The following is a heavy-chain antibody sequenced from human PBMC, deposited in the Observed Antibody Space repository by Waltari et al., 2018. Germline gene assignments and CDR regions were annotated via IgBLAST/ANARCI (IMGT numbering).Heavy chain of an antibody. D-gene: IGHD5-12*01. CDR3: SRLGRIGASPQTYYWDY. CDR2: ISYSGST. Sequence: QVQLQESGPGLVKPSEPLSLTCTVSGGSISSYYWSWIRQPPGKGLEWIGYISYSGSTNYHPSLKSRVTISVDTSKTQFSLKLSSVSAADTAVYYWSRLGRIGASPQTYYWDYWGQGTLVTVSS. V-gene: IGHV4-59*08. J-gene: IGHJ4*02. CDR1: GGSISSYY.